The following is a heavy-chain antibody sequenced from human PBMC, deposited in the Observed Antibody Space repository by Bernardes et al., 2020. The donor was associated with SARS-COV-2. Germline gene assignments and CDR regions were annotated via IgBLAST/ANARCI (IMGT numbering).Heavy chain of an antibody. CDR3: ARDGEYSTSGIEY. Sequence: ASVKVSCKASGYTFTDYYIHWVRQAPGQGLEWMGWINPNSGGTTYAQKFQDRVTMTRDTSFSTVYMELSSLKSDDTAVYYCARDGEYSTSGIEYWGQGPLVNVS. CDR1: GYTFTDYY. CDR2: INPNSGGT. V-gene: IGHV1-2*02. J-gene: IGHJ4*02. D-gene: IGHD2-8*01.